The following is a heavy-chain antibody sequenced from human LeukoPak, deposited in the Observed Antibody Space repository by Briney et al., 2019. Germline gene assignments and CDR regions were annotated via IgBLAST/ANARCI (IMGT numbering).Heavy chain of an antibody. J-gene: IGHJ6*03. CDR3: ARAPLSGAPYYYYYYMDV. D-gene: IGHD2/OR15-2a*01. V-gene: IGHV4-34*01. Sequence: NASETLSLTCAVYGGSFSGYYWSWIRQPPGKGLEWIGEINPSGSTNYNPSLKSRVTISVDTSKNQFSLKLSSVTAADTAVHYCARAPLSGAPYYYYYYMDVWGKGTTV. CDR2: INPSGST. CDR1: GGSFSGYY.